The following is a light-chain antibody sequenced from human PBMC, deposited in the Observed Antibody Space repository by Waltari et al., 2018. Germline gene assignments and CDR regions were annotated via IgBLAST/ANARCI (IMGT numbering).Light chain of an antibody. Sequence: QSALTQPASVSGSPGQSITISCSGTDSDVGAYDFVYWYQQHPGKAPHLIIYDVSNRPSGISSRFSASKSGNTASLTISGLQAEDEADYYCSSYTTSSAPGVFGTGTRVTVL. CDR3: SSYTTSSAPGV. CDR1: DSDVGAYDF. CDR2: DVS. J-gene: IGLJ1*01. V-gene: IGLV2-14*03.